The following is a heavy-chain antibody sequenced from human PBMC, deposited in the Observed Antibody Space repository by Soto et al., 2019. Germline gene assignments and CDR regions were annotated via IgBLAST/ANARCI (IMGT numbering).Heavy chain of an antibody. CDR3: ARDRCSSTSCYWEPDY. D-gene: IGHD2-2*01. CDR1: GGTFSSYT. J-gene: IGHJ4*02. CDR2: IIPILGIA. V-gene: IGHV1-69*04. Sequence: ASVKVSCKASGGTFSSYTISWVRQAPGQGLEWMGRIIPILGIANYAQKFQGRVTITADKSTSTAYMELSSLRSEDTAVYYCARDRCSSTSCYWEPDYWGQGTLVTVSS.